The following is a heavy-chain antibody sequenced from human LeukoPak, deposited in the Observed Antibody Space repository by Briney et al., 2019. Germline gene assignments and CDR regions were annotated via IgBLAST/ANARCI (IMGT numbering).Heavy chain of an antibody. J-gene: IGHJ4*02. V-gene: IGHV3-23*01. CDR2: ISGSGSNT. D-gene: IGHD2-15*01. CDR1: GVTFSSYA. Sequence: PGGSLRLSCAASGVTFSSYAMSWVRQAPGKGLEWVADISGSGSNTYYSDSVKGRFAISRDNSKNSLFLQMNSLTAEDTAVYYCAKDGRLRSIIPDYFDSWGQGTLVSVSS. CDR3: AKDGRLRSIIPDYFDS.